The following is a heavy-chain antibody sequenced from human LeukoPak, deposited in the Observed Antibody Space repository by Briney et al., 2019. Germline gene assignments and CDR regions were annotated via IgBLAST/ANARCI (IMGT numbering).Heavy chain of an antibody. V-gene: IGHV1-69*05. CDR3: ASQLLAAHWFDP. CDR1: GGTFSSYA. Sequence: SVKVSCKASGGTFSSYAISWVRQAPGQGLGWMGRIIPIFGTANYAQKFQGRVTITTDGSTSTAYMELSSLRSEDTAVYYCASQLLAAHWFDPWGQGTLVTVSS. CDR2: IIPIFGTA. J-gene: IGHJ5*02. D-gene: IGHD6-13*01.